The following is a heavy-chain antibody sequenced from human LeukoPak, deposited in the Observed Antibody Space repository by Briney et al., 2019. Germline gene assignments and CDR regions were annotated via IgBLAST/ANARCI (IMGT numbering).Heavy chain of an antibody. CDR1: GGTFSSYA. V-gene: IGHV1-69*06. J-gene: IGHJ3*02. Sequence: SVKVSCKASGGTFSSYAISWVRQAPGQGLEWMGGIIPIFGTANYAQKFQGRVTITADKSTSTAYMELSSLRSEDTAVYYCARANMVRGVIEAFDIWGQGTMVTVSS. CDR3: ARANMVRGVIEAFDI. CDR2: IIPIFGTA. D-gene: IGHD3-10*01.